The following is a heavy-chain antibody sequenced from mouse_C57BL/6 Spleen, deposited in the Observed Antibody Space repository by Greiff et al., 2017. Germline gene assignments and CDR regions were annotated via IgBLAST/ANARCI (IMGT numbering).Heavy chain of an antibody. Sequence: EVQLVESGGDLVKPGGSLKLSCAASGFTFSSYGMSWVRQTPDKRLEWVATSSSGGSYTYYPDSVKGRFTISRDNAKNTLYLQMSRLKSEDTAMYYCARRRNYYSNYGYAMDYWGQGTSVTVSS. CDR1: GFTFSSYG. CDR3: ARRRNYYSNYGYAMDY. J-gene: IGHJ4*01. V-gene: IGHV5-6*01. D-gene: IGHD2-5*01. CDR2: SSSGGSYT.